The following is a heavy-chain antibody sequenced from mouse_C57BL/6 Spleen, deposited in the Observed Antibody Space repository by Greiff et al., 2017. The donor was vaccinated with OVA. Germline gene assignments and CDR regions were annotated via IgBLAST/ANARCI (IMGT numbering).Heavy chain of an antibody. Sequence: QVQLQQSGAELVKPGASVKISCKASGYAFSSYWMNWVKQRPGKGLEWIGQIYPGDGDTNYNGKFKGKATLTADKSSSTAYMQLSSLTSEDSAVYFCARVDYGSSYFDYWGQGTTLTVSS. CDR2: IYPGDGDT. CDR3: ARVDYGSSYFDY. CDR1: GYAFSSYW. V-gene: IGHV1-80*01. J-gene: IGHJ2*01. D-gene: IGHD1-1*01.